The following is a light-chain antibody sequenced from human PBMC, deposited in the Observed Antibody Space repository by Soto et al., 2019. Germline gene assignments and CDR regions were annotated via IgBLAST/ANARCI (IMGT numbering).Light chain of an antibody. V-gene: IGLV1-40*01. CDR3: QSYDNSLSGYV. J-gene: IGLJ1*01. Sequence: QSVLTQPPSVSGAPGQGVTISCTGSSSNIGAGHDVHWYQQVPGTAPKLLIYANSNRPSGVPDRFSGSKSATSASLAIAGLQAEDEADYYCQSYDNSLSGYVFGTGTKLTVL. CDR2: ANS. CDR1: SSNIGAGHD.